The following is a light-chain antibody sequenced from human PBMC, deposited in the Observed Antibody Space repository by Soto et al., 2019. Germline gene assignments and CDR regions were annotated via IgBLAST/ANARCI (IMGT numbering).Light chain of an antibody. V-gene: IGLV4-69*01. J-gene: IGLJ3*02. Sequence: QPVLTQPPSASASLGASVKLTCTLSSGHNSYAIAWHQQQPEKGPRYLMKLNSDGSHSKGDGIPDRFSGSSSGAERYLTIASLQSGDEADYYCQTWSTDIRVFGGGTKLTVL. CDR3: QTWSTDIRV. CDR2: LNSDGSH. CDR1: SGHNSYA.